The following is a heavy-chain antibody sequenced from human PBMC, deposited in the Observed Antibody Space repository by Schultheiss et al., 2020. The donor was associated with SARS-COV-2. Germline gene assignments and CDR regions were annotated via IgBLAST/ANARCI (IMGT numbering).Heavy chain of an antibody. V-gene: IGHV2-26*01. CDR1: GFSLSNARMG. CDR2: IFSSDEK. J-gene: IGHJ6*03. CDR3: AHLGYYYYYMDV. Sequence: SGPTLVKPTETLTLTCTVSGFSLSNARMGVSWIRQPPGKALEWLAHIFSSDEKSYSTSLKSRLTITKDTSKNQVVLTMTNMDPVDTATYYCAHLGYYYYYMDVWGKGTTVTVSS.